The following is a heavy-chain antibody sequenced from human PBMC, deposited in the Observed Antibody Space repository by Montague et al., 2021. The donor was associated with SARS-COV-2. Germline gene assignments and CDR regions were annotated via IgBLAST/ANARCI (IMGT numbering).Heavy chain of an antibody. Sequence: SETLSLTRTVSGGSISSSTYYWGWVRQPPGKGLEWIGTINYSGRTYYXPSLKSRVTISVDTSKNQFSLKVTSVTAADTAVYYCARVAQSQPCWSFELWGRGTLVTVSS. CDR2: INYSGRT. D-gene: IGHD2-15*01. CDR3: ARVAQSQPCWSFEL. V-gene: IGHV4-39*01. J-gene: IGHJ2*01. CDR1: GGSISSSTYY.